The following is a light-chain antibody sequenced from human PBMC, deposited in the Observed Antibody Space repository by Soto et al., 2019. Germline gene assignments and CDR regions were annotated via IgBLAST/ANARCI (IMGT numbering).Light chain of an antibody. CDR3: QQYGSSPT. J-gene: IGKJ4*01. V-gene: IGKV3-20*01. Sequence: EIVLTQSPGTLSLSPGERATLSCRASQTVSNDYLAWYQRKPGQAPRLLIFGAAHRATGIPDRFRGSGSGTDFTLTISRLEPYDSSLYYCQQYGSSPTFGGGTKVEIK. CDR2: GAA. CDR1: QTVSNDY.